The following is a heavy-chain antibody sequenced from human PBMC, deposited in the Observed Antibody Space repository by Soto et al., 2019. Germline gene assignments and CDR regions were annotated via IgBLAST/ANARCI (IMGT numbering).Heavy chain of an antibody. V-gene: IGHV1-2*02. CDR3: ARDSAAAAGLSFDS. D-gene: IGHD6-13*01. CDR2: INDNSGAT. Sequence: GSVKVSCKASGYTFTDYYMHWVRRAPGQGLEWMGWINDNSGATRYSQRFQGRVTLTRDTSISTAYMELSSLRSDDTAVCYCARDSAAAAGLSFDSWGQGTLVTVSS. CDR1: GYTFTDYY. J-gene: IGHJ4*02.